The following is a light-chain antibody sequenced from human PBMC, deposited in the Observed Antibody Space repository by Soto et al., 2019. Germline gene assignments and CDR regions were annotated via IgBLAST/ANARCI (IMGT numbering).Light chain of an antibody. Sequence: QSVLTQPASVSGSPGQSITISCTGTSSDVGGYNYVSWYQQHPGKAPKLMIYDVSNRPPGVSNRFSGSKAGNTASLTISGLQAEDEADYYCTSYTSSSPPLYVFGTGPKVTVL. CDR1: SSDVGGYNY. CDR3: TSYTSSSPPLYV. J-gene: IGLJ1*01. V-gene: IGLV2-14*01. CDR2: DVS.